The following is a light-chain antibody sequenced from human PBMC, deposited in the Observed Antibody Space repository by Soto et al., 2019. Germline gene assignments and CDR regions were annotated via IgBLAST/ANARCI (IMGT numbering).Light chain of an antibody. CDR3: QQYNSNPLT. CDR2: KAY. Sequence: DIQMTQSPSTLSASVGDRVTITCRASQSVSTWLAWYQQKPGKVPKVLIYKAYSLESGVPSRFSGSGSGTEFTLTISSLQPDDFATYCCQQYNSNPLTFGGGTKVEIK. J-gene: IGKJ4*01. V-gene: IGKV1-5*03. CDR1: QSVSTW.